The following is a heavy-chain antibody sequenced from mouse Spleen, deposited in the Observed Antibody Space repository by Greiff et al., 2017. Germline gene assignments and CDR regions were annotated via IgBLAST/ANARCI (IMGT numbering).Heavy chain of an antibody. J-gene: IGHJ4*01. CDR1: GYSITSGYY. Sequence: EVQLQESGPGLVKPSQSLSLTCSVTGYSITSGYYWYWIRQLPGNKLEWMGYISYDGSNNYNPSLKNRISITRDTSKNQFFLKLNSVTTEDTDTYYCASNWDAYAMDYWGQGTSVTVSS. D-gene: IGHD4-1*01. CDR2: ISYDGSN. V-gene: IGHV3-6*01. CDR3: ASNWDAYAMDY.